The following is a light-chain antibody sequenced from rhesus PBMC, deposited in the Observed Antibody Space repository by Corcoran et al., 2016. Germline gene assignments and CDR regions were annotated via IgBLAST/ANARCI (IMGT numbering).Light chain of an antibody. CDR1: QGISSY. V-gene: IGKV1-25*01. Sequence: DIQMTQSPSSLSASVGDRVTITCRASQGISSYLAWYQQKPGKAPKLLIYAASTLQSGGPSRFSGSGSVTDFTLTISSLQPEDFATYYCQQHNSYPLTFGGGTKVELK. J-gene: IGKJ4*01. CDR3: QQHNSYPLT. CDR2: AAS.